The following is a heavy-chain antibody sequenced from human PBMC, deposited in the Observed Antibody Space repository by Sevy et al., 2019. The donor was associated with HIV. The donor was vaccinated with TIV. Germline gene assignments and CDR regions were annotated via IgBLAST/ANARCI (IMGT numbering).Heavy chain of an antibody. Sequence: GGSLRLSYAASGFTFSSYAMSWVRQAPGKGLEWVSTFSDSNTYYADSVKGRFTISRDNSKNTLYLQMNSLRAEDTAVYYCAKGSQYYYDSGTYYGYFYYMDVWGKGTTVTVSS. D-gene: IGHD3-10*01. V-gene: IGHV3-23*01. J-gene: IGHJ6*03. CDR2: FSDSNT. CDR1: GFTFSSYA. CDR3: AKGSQYYYDSGTYYGYFYYMDV.